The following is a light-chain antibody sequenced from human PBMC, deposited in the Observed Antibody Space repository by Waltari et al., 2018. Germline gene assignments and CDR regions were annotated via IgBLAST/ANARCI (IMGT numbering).Light chain of an antibody. J-gene: IGLJ2*01. CDR3: HAWDSSVV. V-gene: IGLV3-1*01. CDR1: KLGDKY. Sequence: SYELTQPPSVSVSPGQTASITCSGGKLGDKYACWYQQKPGQSPVLVIYQDSKRPSGIPERFSGSNSGNTATLTISGTQAIDEADYYCHAWDSSVVFGGGTKLTVL. CDR2: QDS.